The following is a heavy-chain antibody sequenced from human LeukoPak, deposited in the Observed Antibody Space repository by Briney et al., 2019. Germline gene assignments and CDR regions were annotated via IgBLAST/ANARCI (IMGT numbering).Heavy chain of an antibody. J-gene: IGHJ3*02. CDR1: GYTFTSYY. D-gene: IGHD2-2*01. CDR2: INPSGGST. CDR3: ARGRGVVVPAAPAGDPFDI. V-gene: IGHV1-46*01. Sequence: ASVKVSCKASGYTFTSYYMHWVRQAPGQGLEWMGIINPSGGSTSYAQKFQGRVTMTRDTSTSTVYMELSSLTSEDTAVYYCARGRGVVVPAAPAGDPFDIWGQGTMVTVSS.